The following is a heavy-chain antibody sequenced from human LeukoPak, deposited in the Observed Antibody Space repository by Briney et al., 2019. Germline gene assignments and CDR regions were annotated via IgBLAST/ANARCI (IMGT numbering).Heavy chain of an antibody. CDR1: GGSFSGYY. V-gene: IGHV4-34*01. Sequence: SETLSLTCAAYGGSFSGYYWSWIRQPPGKGLEWIWEINHSGSTNYNPSLKSRVTISVATSKNQFSLKLSSVAAADTAVYCCARHKRSGLLVAGTFDYWGQGTLVTVSS. CDR2: INHSGST. CDR3: ARHKRSGLLVAGTFDY. D-gene: IGHD1-7*01. J-gene: IGHJ4*02.